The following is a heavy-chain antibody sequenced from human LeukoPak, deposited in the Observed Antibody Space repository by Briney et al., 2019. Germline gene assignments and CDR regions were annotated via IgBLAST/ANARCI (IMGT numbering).Heavy chain of an antibody. CDR1: GYTFTSYA. CDR2: INACNGNT. J-gene: IGHJ4*02. CDR3: ARLGAATRRFDY. V-gene: IGHV1-3*01. Sequence: GASVKVSCKASGYTFTSYAMHWVRQAPGQRLEWMGWINACNGNTKYSQKFQGRVTITRDTSASTAYMELSSLRSEDTAVYYCARLGAATRRFDYWGQGTLVTVSS. D-gene: IGHD2-15*01.